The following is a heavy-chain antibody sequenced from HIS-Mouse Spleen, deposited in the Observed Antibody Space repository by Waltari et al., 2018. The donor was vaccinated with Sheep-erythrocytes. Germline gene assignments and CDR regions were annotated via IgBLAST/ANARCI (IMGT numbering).Heavy chain of an antibody. CDR1: GGSISSYY. V-gene: IGHV4-59*01. J-gene: IGHJ4*02. D-gene: IGHD6-13*01. Sequence: QVQLQESGPGLVKPSETLSLTCTVSGGSISSYYWSWIRQPPGKGLEWIGYIYYSGSTNYNPSLKSRVPISVDTSKNQFSLKLSSVTAADTAVYYCARRLGYSSSWYYFDYWGQGTLVTVSS. CDR3: ARRLGYSSSWYYFDY. CDR2: IYYSGST.